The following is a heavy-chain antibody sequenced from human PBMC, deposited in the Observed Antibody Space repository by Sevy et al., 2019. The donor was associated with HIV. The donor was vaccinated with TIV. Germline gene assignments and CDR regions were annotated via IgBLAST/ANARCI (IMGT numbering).Heavy chain of an antibody. CDR2: ISGSSNYI. D-gene: IGHD1-26*01. V-gene: IGHV3-21*01. J-gene: IGHJ4*02. CDR1: GFTFSTYS. CDR3: ARDGKAWDLLKY. Sequence: GGSLRLSCAGFGFTFSTYSMNWVRQAPGKGLEWISFISGSSNYIYYADSVKGRFTISRDNVKDSLYLQMNSLRVEDTAAYFCARDGKAWDLLKYWGQGTLVTISS.